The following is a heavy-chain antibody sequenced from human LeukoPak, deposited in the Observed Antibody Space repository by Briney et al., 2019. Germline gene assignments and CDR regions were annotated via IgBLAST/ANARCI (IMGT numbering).Heavy chain of an antibody. J-gene: IGHJ3*02. CDR2: ISSSGSTI. Sequence: TGGSLRLSCAASGFTFSSYEMNWVRQAPGKGLEWVSYISSSGSTIYYADSVKGRFTISRDNAKNSLYLQMNSLRAEDTAVYYCARVSEDDAFDIWGQGTMVTVSS. CDR1: GFTFSSYE. CDR3: ARVSEDDAFDI. V-gene: IGHV3-48*03.